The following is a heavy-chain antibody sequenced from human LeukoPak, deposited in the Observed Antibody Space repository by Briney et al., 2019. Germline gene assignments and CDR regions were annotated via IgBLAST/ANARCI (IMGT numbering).Heavy chain of an antibody. Sequence: PGGSLRLSCAASGFTFSSYAMNWVRQAPGKGLEWVSAITGSGGRTYYADSVKGRFTISRDNAKNSLYLQMNSLRAEDTAVYYCARDGVVVVAATYPYYYYYMDVWGKGTTVTVSS. V-gene: IGHV3-23*01. CDR3: ARDGVVVVAATYPYYYYYMDV. J-gene: IGHJ6*03. CDR2: ITGSGGRT. D-gene: IGHD2-15*01. CDR1: GFTFSSYA.